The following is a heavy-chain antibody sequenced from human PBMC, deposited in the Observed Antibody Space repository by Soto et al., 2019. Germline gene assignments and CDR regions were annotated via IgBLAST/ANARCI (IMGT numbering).Heavy chain of an antibody. Sequence: QVQLVQSGAEVKKPGSSVKVSCKASGGTFSTYVISWVRQAPGQGLEWMGGIIPVFATTNYAQKFQGRVTITADESTRTGYMELNSLRSEDTAVYYCARDRIAGAATDFYYYGMDVWAKGPPSPSL. CDR3: ARDRIAGAATDFYYYGMDV. J-gene: IGHJ6*02. CDR2: IIPVFATT. D-gene: IGHD1-26*01. V-gene: IGHV1-69*12. CDR1: GGTFSTYV.